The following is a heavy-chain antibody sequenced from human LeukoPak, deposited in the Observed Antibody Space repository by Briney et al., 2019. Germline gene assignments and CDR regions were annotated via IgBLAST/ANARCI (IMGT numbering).Heavy chain of an antibody. CDR2: INPNSGGT. D-gene: IGHD2-2*01. J-gene: IGHJ6*03. Sequence: ASVKVSCKASGYTFTRYYMHWVRQAPGQGLEWMGWINPNSGGTNYAQKFQGRVTMTRDTSISTAYMELSRLRSDDTAVYYCARVSVVRYYYYYMDVWGKGTTVTVSS. CDR1: GYTFTRYY. V-gene: IGHV1-2*02. CDR3: ARVSVVRYYYYYMDV.